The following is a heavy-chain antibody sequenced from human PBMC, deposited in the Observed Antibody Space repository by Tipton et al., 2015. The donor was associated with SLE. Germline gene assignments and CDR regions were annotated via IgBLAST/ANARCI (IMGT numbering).Heavy chain of an antibody. D-gene: IGHD3-16*02. J-gene: IGHJ3*02. Sequence: TLSLTCSVSGGSISSYFWTWIRQPPGKGLEWIGHIFYTGSTTYNPSLTSRVTISVDTSKNQFSLKLSSVTAADTAVYYCAQAHLWGSYRYASDIWGQGTMVTVSS. V-gene: IGHV4-59*12. CDR3: AQAHLWGSYRYASDI. CDR1: GGSISSYF. CDR2: IFYTGST.